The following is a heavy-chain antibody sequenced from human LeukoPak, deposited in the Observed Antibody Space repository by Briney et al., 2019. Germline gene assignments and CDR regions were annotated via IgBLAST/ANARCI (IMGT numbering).Heavy chain of an antibody. D-gene: IGHD5-24*01. V-gene: IGHV1-46*01. Sequence: RRASVKVSRKASGYTFTRYYIHWVRQAPGQGLEWMGTINPPSGTTTYAQKFQGRVTLTRDTATSTVYMELSSLRSEDTAFYYCARESLEMATNAFDIWGQGTMVTVSS. J-gene: IGHJ3*02. CDR2: INPPSGTT. CDR1: GYTFTRYY. CDR3: ARESLEMATNAFDI.